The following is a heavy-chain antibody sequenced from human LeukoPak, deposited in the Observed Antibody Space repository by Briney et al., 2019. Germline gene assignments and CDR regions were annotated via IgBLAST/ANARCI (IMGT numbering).Heavy chain of an antibody. CDR3: ARDIWGTESPPGY. CDR1: GFTFGDYA. J-gene: IGHJ4*02. D-gene: IGHD3-16*01. Sequence: GRSLRLSCTASGFTFGDYAMSWVRQPPGKGLEWVSVIYNGGSTYYADSVKGRFTISRDNSKNTLFLQMNSLRAEDTAVYYCARDIWGTESPPGYWGQGTLVTVSS. V-gene: IGHV3-53*01. CDR2: IYNGGST.